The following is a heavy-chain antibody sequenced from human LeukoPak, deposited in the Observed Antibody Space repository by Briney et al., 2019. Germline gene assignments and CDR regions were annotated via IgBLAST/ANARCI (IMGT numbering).Heavy chain of an antibody. D-gene: IGHD2-2*01. Sequence: ASVKVSCKXSGYTFTGYYMHWVRQAPGQGLEWMGWINPNSGGTNYAQKFQGRVTMTRGTSISTAYMELSRLRSDDTAVYYCATYCSSTSCYELYNWFDPWGQGTLVTVSS. J-gene: IGHJ5*02. CDR3: ATYCSSTSCYELYNWFDP. V-gene: IGHV1-2*02. CDR2: INPNSGGT. CDR1: GYTFTGYY.